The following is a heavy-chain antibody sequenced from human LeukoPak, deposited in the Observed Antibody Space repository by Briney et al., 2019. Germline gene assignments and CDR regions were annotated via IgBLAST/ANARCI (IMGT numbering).Heavy chain of an antibody. CDR3: ATYDGSGYYYDY. CDR1: GGSFSGYY. Sequence: SETLSLTCAVYGGSFSGYYWSWIRQPPGKGLEWIGEINHSGSTNYNPSLKSRVTISVDTSKNQFSLKLSSVTAADTAVCYCATYDGSGYYYDYWGQGTLVTVSS. CDR2: INHSGST. J-gene: IGHJ4*02. D-gene: IGHD3-22*01. V-gene: IGHV4-34*01.